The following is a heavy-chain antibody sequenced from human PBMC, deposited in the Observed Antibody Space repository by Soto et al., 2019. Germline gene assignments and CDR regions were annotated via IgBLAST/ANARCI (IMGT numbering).Heavy chain of an antibody. V-gene: IGHV3-7*01. CDR3: ARDRNYHLSGYYDAFDV. J-gene: IGHJ3*01. CDR2: IGEDGGIS. CDR1: GFNFKDYW. D-gene: IGHD3-9*01. Sequence: EVQLVESGGGLVQPGGSLRLSCAGSGFNFKDYWMTWVRQAPGKGLEWLANIGEDGGISIYVDSVKGRFTISRDNVKNSLDLQINSLRAEDTAVYYCARDRNYHLSGYYDAFDVWGQGTVVTVSS.